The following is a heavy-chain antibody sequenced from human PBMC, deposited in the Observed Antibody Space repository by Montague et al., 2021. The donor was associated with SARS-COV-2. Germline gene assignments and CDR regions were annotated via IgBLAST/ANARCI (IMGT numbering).Heavy chain of an antibody. D-gene: IGHD3-22*01. CDR2: IFYKGNT. Sequence: SETLSLTCTVSGGSLNKHYWSWIRKAPGKELEWLGNIFYKGNTNYNVXRWGRVSMSLDTPQNQFSLRLTSLTAADTAVYYCARSISSSGARDNWGQGILVTAS. J-gene: IGHJ4*02. CDR1: GGSLNKHY. V-gene: IGHV4-59*11. CDR3: ARSISSSGARDN.